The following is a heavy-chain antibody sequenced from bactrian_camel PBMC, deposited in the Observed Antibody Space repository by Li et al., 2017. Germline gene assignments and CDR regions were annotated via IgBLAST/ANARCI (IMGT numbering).Heavy chain of an antibody. Sequence: VQLVESGGGSVQAGGSLRLSCTASGFTFDDSDMGWYRQAPGKEREGVASITFGGGVTYYADSVKGRLTISRDNAKNTVYLQTNSLKPEDTAMYYCAAREGYSFTCRWQARPDFDYWGQGTQVTVS. CDR2: ITFGGGVT. V-gene: IGHV3S63*01. CDR3: AAREGYSFTCRWQARPDFDY. J-gene: IGHJ6*01. D-gene: IGHD5*01. CDR1: GFTFDDSD.